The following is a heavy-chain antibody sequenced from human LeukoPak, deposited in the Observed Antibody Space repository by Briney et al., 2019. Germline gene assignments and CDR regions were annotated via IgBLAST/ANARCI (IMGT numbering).Heavy chain of an antibody. Sequence: ASVKVSCKASGYTFTSYGISWVRQAPGQGLEWMGWISAYSGNTNYAQKLQGRVTMTTDTSTSTAYMELGSLRSDDTAVYYCARGTTVVTSPGYYYGMDVWGQGTTVTVSS. CDR3: ARGTTVVTSPGYYYGMDV. CDR1: GYTFTSYG. J-gene: IGHJ6*02. V-gene: IGHV1-18*01. D-gene: IGHD4-23*01. CDR2: ISAYSGNT.